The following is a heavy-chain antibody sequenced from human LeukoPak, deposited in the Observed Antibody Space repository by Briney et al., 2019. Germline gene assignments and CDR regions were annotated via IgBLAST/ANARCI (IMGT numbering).Heavy chain of an antibody. CDR3: AREDQGAAHRHLDY. J-gene: IGHJ4*02. V-gene: IGHV3-30-3*01. Sequence: GGSLRLSCAASGFTFSSYAMHWVRQAPGKGLEWVAVISYDGSNKYYADSVKGRFTISRDNSKNTLYLQMNSLRAEDTAVYYCAREDQGAAHRHLDYWGQGTLVTVSS. CDR2: ISYDGSNK. D-gene: IGHD1-26*01. CDR1: GFTFSSYA.